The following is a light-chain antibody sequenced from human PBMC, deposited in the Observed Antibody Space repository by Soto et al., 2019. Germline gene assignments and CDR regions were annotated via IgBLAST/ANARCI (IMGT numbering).Light chain of an antibody. CDR3: LQYGSSPLGT. Sequence: EIVLTQSPGTLSLSPGERATLSCRASQSLSSSFLAWYQQKPGQSPRLLIYAASDRATGIPDRFSGSGSGTDFTLTISRLEPEDFAVYYCLQYGSSPLGTCGGGTKVEIK. V-gene: IGKV3-20*01. CDR2: AAS. CDR1: QSLSSSF. J-gene: IGKJ4*01.